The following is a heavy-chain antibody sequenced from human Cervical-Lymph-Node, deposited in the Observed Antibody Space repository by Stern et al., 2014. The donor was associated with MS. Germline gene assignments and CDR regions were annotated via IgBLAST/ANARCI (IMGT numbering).Heavy chain of an antibody. Sequence: QVQLVQSGAEVKKPGSSGKVSCKTSGGTFSNYAFSWVRQAPGQGLEWMGGIIPIFGTANYAQKFQGRVTITADESANTAYMELSRLKSEDTAVYYCARHGDSDYYLDYWGQGTLVTVSS. D-gene: IGHD2-21*02. CDR2: IIPIFGTA. CDR3: ARHGDSDYYLDY. CDR1: GGTFSNYA. V-gene: IGHV1-69*12. J-gene: IGHJ4*02.